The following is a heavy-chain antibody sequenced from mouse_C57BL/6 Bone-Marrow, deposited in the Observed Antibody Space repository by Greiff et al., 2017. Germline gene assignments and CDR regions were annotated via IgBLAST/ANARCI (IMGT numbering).Heavy chain of an antibody. D-gene: IGHD1-1*01. CDR3: TTFTTVVAPPFAY. J-gene: IGHJ3*01. CDR1: GFNIKDYY. CDR2: IDPEDGDT. V-gene: IGHV14-1*01. Sequence: VQLQQSGAELVRPGASVKLSCTASGFNIKDYYMHWVKQRPEQGLEWIGRIDPEDGDTEYAPKFQGKATMTADTSSNPAYLQLSSLTSEDTAVYYCTTFTTVVAPPFAYWGQGTLVTVSA.